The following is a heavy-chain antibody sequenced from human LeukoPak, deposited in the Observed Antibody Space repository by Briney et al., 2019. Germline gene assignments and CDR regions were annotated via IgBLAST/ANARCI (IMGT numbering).Heavy chain of an antibody. V-gene: IGHV3-21*06. CDR1: GFTFSSYG. J-gene: IGHJ4*02. Sequence: GGSLRLSCAASGFTFSSYGMSWVRQAPGKGLEWVSAISGSGSTIYYADSVKGRFTISRDNAKNSVFLQMNNLRAEDTAIYYCARRGYHDSSGYDYWGQGTLVTVSS. CDR2: ISGSGSTI. CDR3: ARRGYHDSSGYDY. D-gene: IGHD3-22*01.